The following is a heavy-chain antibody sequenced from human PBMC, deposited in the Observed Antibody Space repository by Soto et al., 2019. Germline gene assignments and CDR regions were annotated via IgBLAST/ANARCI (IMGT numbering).Heavy chain of an antibody. CDR2: IWYDGSNK. CDR3: ARVYSGYDNQLGYRPDFYYYYMDV. V-gene: IGHV3-33*01. CDR1: GFTFSSYG. J-gene: IGHJ6*03. D-gene: IGHD5-12*01. Sequence: GGSLRLSCAASGFTFSSYGMHWVRQAPGKGLEWVAVIWYDGSNKYYADSVKGRFTISRDNSKNTLYLQMNSLRAEDTAVYYCARVYSGYDNQLGYRPDFYYYYMDVWGKGTTVTVSS.